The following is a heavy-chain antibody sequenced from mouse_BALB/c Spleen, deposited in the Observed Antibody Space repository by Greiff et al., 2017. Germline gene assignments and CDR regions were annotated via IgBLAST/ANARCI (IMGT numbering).Heavy chain of an antibody. CDR3: AGNTTVVDEGFDY. CDR2: IVPANGNT. D-gene: IGHD1-1*01. V-gene: IGHV14-3*02. CDR1: GFNIKDYY. Sequence: VQLQQSGAELVKPGASVKLSCTASGFNIKDYYMHWVKQRPEQGLEWIGRIVPANGNTKYDPKFQGKATITADTSSNTAYLQLSSLTSEDTAVYYCAGNTTVVDEGFDYWGQGTTLTVSA. J-gene: IGHJ2*01.